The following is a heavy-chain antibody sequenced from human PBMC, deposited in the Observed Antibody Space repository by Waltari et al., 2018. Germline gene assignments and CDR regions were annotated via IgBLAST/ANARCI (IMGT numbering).Heavy chain of an antibody. CDR3: VRDRIWFRESIEH. D-gene: IGHD3-10*01. J-gene: IGHJ1*01. CDR2: IKEDGSEK. CDR1: GFTFRSNG. V-gene: IGHV3-7*01. Sequence: EVQLVESGGGLVQPGGSLRLSCAASGFTFRSNGMCCARQAPGKGVEWVANIKEDGSEKYYVDSVKGRFTVSRDNAKNSLFLQMNSLRAEDTAVYFCVRDRIWFRESIEHWGQGTLVTVSS.